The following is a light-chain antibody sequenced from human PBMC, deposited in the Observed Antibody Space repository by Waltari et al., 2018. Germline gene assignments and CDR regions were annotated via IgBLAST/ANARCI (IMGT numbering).Light chain of an antibody. J-gene: IGLJ6*01. CDR3: QSYDSSLSAHV. V-gene: IGLV1-40*01. Sequence: QSVLTQPPSVSGAPGQRVTIPCTGSSSNIEGYYLHWYQQLPGTAPKLLIYENNKRPSGVSDRFSGSQSGTSASLTITGLQSEDEADYYCQSYDSSLSAHVFGSGTKLTVL. CDR2: ENN. CDR1: SSNIEGYY.